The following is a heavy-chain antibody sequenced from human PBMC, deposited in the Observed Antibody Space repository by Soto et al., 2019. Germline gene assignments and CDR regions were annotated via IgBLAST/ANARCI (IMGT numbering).Heavy chain of an antibody. V-gene: IGHV3-15*01. D-gene: IGHD4-17*01. J-gene: IGHJ4*02. CDR3: TTLYGAELDY. Sequence: EVQLVEYGGGLVKPGGSLRISCAAAGFTFSNAWMSWVRQAPGKGLEWVGRIKSKTDGGTADYAAPVKGRFTISRDDSKNTLYLQMNSLITEDTAEYYCTTLYGAELDYLGQGTLVNVSS. CDR2: IKSKTDGGTA. CDR1: GFTFSNAW.